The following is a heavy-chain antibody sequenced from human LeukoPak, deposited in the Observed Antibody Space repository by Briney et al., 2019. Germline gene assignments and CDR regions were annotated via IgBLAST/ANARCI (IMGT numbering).Heavy chain of an antibody. Sequence: GASVKVSCKASGGTFSSYAISWVRQAAGQGLEWMGVIIPIFGTANYAQKFQGRVTITTDESTSTAYMELSSLKSEDTAVYCCARGDIVVVPAGASYYYYYMDVWGKGTTVTVSS. CDR2: IIPIFGTA. CDR1: GGTFSSYA. J-gene: IGHJ6*03. CDR3: ARGDIVVVPAGASYYYYYMDV. D-gene: IGHD2-2*01. V-gene: IGHV1-69*05.